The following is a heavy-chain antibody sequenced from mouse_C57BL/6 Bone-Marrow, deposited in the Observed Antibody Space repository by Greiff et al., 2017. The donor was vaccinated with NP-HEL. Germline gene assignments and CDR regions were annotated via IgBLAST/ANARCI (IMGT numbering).Heavy chain of an antibody. D-gene: IGHD4-1*01. Sequence: QVQLQQPGAELVMPGASVKLSCKASGYTFTSYWMHWVKQRPGQGLEWIGEIDPSDSYTNYNQKFKGKSTLTVDKYSSTAYLQLSSLTSEDSAVYCCARELGHWYVGVWGTGTTVTVST. V-gene: IGHV1-69*01. CDR2: IDPSDSYT. CDR3: ARELGHWYVGV. CDR1: GYTFTSYW. J-gene: IGHJ1*03.